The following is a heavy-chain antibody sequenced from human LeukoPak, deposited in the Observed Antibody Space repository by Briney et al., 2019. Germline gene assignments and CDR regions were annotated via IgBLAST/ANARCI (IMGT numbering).Heavy chain of an antibody. V-gene: IGHV3-7*01. J-gene: IGHJ3*02. D-gene: IGHD2-21*01. CDR3: ARDFNPSCGDNCYLDAFDI. CDR1: GFIFSRYW. CDR2: IKRDGSVI. Sequence: GGSLRLSCAASGFIFSRYWMTWVRQAPGKGLEWVANIKRDGSVIHSVDSVKGRFTVSRDNTKNSLYLQMDSLRAEDTAVYYCARDFNPSCGDNCYLDAFDIWGQGTMVTVSS.